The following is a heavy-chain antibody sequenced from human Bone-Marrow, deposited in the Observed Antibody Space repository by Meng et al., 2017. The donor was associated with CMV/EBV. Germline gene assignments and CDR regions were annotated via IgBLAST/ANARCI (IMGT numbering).Heavy chain of an antibody. J-gene: IGHJ3*01. CDR1: GFTFDDYA. V-gene: IGHV3-9*01. Sequence: GGSLRLSCAASGFTFDDYAMHWVRQAPGKGLEWVSGISWNSGSIGYADSVKGRFTISRDNSKNTLYLQMNGLRPEDTAVYFCARDHMTSDAFDVWGLGTTVTVSS. CDR2: ISWNSGSI. CDR3: ARDHMTSDAFDV.